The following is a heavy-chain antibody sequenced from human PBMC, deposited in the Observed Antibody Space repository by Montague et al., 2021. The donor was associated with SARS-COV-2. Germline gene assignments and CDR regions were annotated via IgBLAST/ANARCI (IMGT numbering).Heavy chain of an antibody. CDR1: GGSISSGSYY. J-gene: IGHJ2*01. CDR3: ARDHLYSYDCSGLLRDWYFDN. V-gene: IGHV4-61*02. D-gene: IGHD3-22*01. CDR2: IYTSGST. Sequence: SQTLSLTCTVSGGSISSGSYYWSWIRQPAGKGLEWIGRIYTSGSTNYNPSLKSRVTISVDTSKNQFSLKLSSVTAADTAVYYCARDHLYSYDCSGLLRDWYFDNGGHGTLVTVSS.